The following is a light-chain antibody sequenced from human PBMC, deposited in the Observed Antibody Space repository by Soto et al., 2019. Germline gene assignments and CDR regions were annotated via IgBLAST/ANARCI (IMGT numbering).Light chain of an antibody. Sequence: EIVMTQSPATLSVSPGERATLSCRASQSVSSNLAWYQQKPGQAPRLLIYGASTRATGIPARFSGSGSGTEFTLTLRSLQSEDFAVYYCQQYNNWPPRGTFGQGTQVEIK. V-gene: IGKV3-15*01. CDR2: GAS. CDR1: QSVSSN. J-gene: IGKJ1*01. CDR3: QQYNNWPPRGT.